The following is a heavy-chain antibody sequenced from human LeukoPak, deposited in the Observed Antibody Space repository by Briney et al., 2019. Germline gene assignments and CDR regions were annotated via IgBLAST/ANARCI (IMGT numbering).Heavy chain of an antibody. CDR1: GFTFSSYS. V-gene: IGHV3-21*01. J-gene: IGHJ3*02. CDR2: ISSSSSYI. CDR3: ARGSYIFYDSSGYGAFDI. Sequence: GGSLRLSCAASGFTFSSYSMNWVRQAPGKGLEWVSSISSSSSYIYYADSVKGRFTISRDNAKNSLYLQMNSLRAEDTAVYYCARGSYIFYDSSGYGAFDIWGQGTMVTVSS. D-gene: IGHD3-22*01.